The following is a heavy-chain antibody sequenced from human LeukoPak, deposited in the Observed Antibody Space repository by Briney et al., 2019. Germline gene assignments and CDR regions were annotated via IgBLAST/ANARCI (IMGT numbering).Heavy chain of an antibody. CDR1: GFTVSSNY. Sequence: GGSLRLSCAASGFTVSSNYMSWVRQAPGKGLEWVSVIYSGGSTYYADSVKGRFTISRDNSKNTLYLQMNSLGAEDTAVYYCARAPYSSGWYDYWGQGTLVTVSS. J-gene: IGHJ4*02. CDR2: IYSGGST. CDR3: ARAPYSSGWYDY. D-gene: IGHD6-19*01. V-gene: IGHV3-53*01.